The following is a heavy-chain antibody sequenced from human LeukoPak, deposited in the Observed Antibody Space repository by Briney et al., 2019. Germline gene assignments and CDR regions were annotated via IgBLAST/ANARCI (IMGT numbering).Heavy chain of an antibody. CDR2: ISSYNGNT. D-gene: IGHD3/OR15-3a*01. CDR1: GYTFTSYG. V-gene: IGHV1-18*01. Sequence: ASVKVSCKASGYTFTSYGITWVRQAPGQGLEWIGWISSYNGNTNSAQKFHDTVTMTTDTSSGTAYMEMRSLTSDDTAVYYCARAQGDFWTTYNAYWGQGTLVTVSS. J-gene: IGHJ4*02. CDR3: ARAQGDFWTTYNAY.